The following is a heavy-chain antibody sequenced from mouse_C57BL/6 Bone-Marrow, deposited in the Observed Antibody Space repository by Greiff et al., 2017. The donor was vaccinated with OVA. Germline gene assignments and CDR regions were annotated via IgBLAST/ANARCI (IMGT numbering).Heavy chain of an antibody. CDR3: SIISYGCDD. CDR2: IDPEDGET. J-gene: IGHJ2*01. V-gene: IGHV14-2*01. D-gene: IGHD1-2*01. Sequence: EVQLQQSGAELVKPGASVKLSCTASGYTINDYYMHWVKQRPEQGLEWIGRIDPEDGETNYDPKFKGKATITVDTSSNTACLQLSSLRSENTAVDYFSIISYGCDDGGQGTTRTGSS. CDR1: GYTINDYY.